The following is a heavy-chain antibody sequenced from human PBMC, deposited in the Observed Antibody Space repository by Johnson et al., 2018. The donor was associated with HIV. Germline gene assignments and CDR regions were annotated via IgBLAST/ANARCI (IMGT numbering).Heavy chain of an antibody. D-gene: IGHD3-22*01. CDR3: ARDNGYYYDSSGSRNAFDI. CDR2: LYSGGST. Sequence: VQLVESGGGLVQPGGSLRLSCAASGFTVSSNYMTWVRQAPGKGLEWVSILYSGGSTYYADSVKGRFSIHRDNSKNTLYLQMNSLRAEDTAVYYCARDNGYYYDSSGSRNAFDIWGQGTMVTVSS. V-gene: IGHV3-66*02. CDR1: GFTVSSNY. J-gene: IGHJ3*02.